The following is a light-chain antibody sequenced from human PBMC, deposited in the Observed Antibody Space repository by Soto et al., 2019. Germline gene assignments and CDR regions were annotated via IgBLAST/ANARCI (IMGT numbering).Light chain of an antibody. V-gene: IGKV3-20*01. Sequence: EIVLTQSPGTLSLSPGERGTVSCRASQSVSSSYLAWYQQKPGQAPRLLIYGASSRATGIPDRFSGSGSGTDFTLTISRLQPEDFAVYYCQQYGSSRTFGQGTKVEIK. CDR3: QQYGSSRT. J-gene: IGKJ1*01. CDR2: GAS. CDR1: QSVSSSY.